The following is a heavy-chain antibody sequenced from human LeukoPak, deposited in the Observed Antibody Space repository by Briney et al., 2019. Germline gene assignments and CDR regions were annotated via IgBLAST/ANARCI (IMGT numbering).Heavy chain of an antibody. Sequence: GGSLRLSCTASGFTFGDYAMSWFRQAPGKGLEWVGFIRSKAFGGTTEYAASVKGRFTISRDDSKSIAYLQMDSLKTEDTAVYYCTRRRGRDGYNSDYWGQGTLVTVSS. J-gene: IGHJ4*02. CDR2: IRSKAFGGTT. CDR1: GFTFGDYA. D-gene: IGHD5-24*01. CDR3: TRRRGRDGYNSDY. V-gene: IGHV3-49*03.